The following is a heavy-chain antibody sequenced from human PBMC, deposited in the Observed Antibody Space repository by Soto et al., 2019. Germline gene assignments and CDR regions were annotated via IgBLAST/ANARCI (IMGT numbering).Heavy chain of an antibody. CDR3: SIDLISNDHYYSIDV. V-gene: IGHV1-69*01. CDR1: ADTFSSSA. CDR2: IIPFFHAA. D-gene: IGHD1-1*01. J-gene: IGHJ6*02. Sequence: QWQLVQSGAEVKKPGSSVKFSCKASADTFSSSAFSWVRQAPGQGLEWMGGIIPFFHAAHYAQRFQVRVTSTAVSSPSTVYMELSSLTSEDTALYYCSIDLISNDHYYSIDVWGQEATVTVSS.